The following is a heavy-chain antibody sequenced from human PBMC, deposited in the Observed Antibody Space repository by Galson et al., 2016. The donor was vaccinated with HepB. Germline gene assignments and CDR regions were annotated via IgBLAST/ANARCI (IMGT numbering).Heavy chain of an antibody. V-gene: IGHV3-48*02. D-gene: IGHD2-15*01. CDR1: GFTFSSYT. J-gene: IGHJ2*01. Sequence: SLRLSCAASGFTFSSYTMNWVRQAPGKGLEWVSYISSSSSSIYYADSVKGRFTISRDNAKNSLYLQMNSLRDEDTAVYYCATQYCSGGSCYSAAPGYWYFDLWGRGTLVTVPS. CDR3: ATQYCSGGSCYSAAPGYWYFDL. CDR2: ISSSSSSI.